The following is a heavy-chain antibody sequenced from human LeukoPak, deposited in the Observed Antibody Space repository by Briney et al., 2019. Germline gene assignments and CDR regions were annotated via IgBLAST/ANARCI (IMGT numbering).Heavy chain of an antibody. Sequence: PGGSLRLSCAASGFTFSSYSMHWVRPAPGKGLEWVSSISSSSSYIYYADSVKGRFTISRDNAKNSLYLQMNSLRAEDTAVYYCARELSYSSSWRPCDYWGQGTLVTVSS. V-gene: IGHV3-21*01. CDR2: ISSSSSYI. CDR1: GFTFSSYS. J-gene: IGHJ4*02. CDR3: ARELSYSSSWRPCDY. D-gene: IGHD6-13*01.